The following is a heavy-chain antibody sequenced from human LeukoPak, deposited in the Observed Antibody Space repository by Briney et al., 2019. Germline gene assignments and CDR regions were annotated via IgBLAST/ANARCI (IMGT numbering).Heavy chain of an antibody. J-gene: IGHJ4*02. CDR3: AKAHTGYSSGWYGAPFNY. V-gene: IGHV3-9*01. CDR2: ISWNSGSI. CDR1: GFTFDDYA. Sequence: GRSLRLSCVASGFTFDDYAMHWVRQAPGKGLEWVSGISWNSGSIGYANSVKGRFTISRDNAKNSLYLQMNSLRAEDTALYYCAKAHTGYSSGWYGAPFNYWGRGTLVTVSS. D-gene: IGHD6-19*01.